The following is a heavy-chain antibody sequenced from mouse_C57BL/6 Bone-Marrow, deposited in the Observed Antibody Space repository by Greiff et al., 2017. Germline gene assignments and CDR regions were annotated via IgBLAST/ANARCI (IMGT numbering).Heavy chain of an antibody. Sequence: QVQLQQSGAELMKPGASVKLSCKATGYTFTGYWIEWVKQRPGHGLEWIGEILPGSGSTNYNEKFKGKATFTADTSSNTAYMQLSSLTTEDSAIYYCARDLYYDYGYGSWYFDVWGTGTTVTVSS. V-gene: IGHV1-9*01. CDR2: ILPGSGST. D-gene: IGHD2-2*01. CDR3: ARDLYYDYGYGSWYFDV. J-gene: IGHJ1*03. CDR1: GYTFTGYW.